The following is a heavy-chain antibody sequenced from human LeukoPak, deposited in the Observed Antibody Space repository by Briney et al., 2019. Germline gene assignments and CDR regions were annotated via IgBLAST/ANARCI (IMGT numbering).Heavy chain of an antibody. J-gene: IGHJ3*02. D-gene: IGHD6-19*01. CDR2: IIPIFGTA. CDR3: ARAVHSSGNRHAFDI. Sequence: SVKVSCKAPGGTFSSYAISWVRQAPGQGLEWMGGIIPIFGTANYAQKFQGRVTITADESTSTAYMELSSLRSEDTAVYYCARAVHSSGNRHAFDIWGQGTMVTVSS. V-gene: IGHV1-69*13. CDR1: GGTFSSYA.